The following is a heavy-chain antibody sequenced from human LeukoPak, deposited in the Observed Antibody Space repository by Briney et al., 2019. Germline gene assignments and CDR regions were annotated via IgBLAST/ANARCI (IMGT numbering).Heavy chain of an antibody. J-gene: IGHJ4*02. CDR2: ISSSSSYI. CDR3: ARAHNWKYGSFDF. Sequence: GGSLRLSCAASGFTFSSYSMNWVRQAPGKGLEWVSSISSSSSYIYYADSVKGRFTISRDNAKNSLYLQMNSLRAEDTAVYYCARAHNWKYGSFDFWGQGTLVTVSS. D-gene: IGHD1-7*01. V-gene: IGHV3-21*01. CDR1: GFTFSSYS.